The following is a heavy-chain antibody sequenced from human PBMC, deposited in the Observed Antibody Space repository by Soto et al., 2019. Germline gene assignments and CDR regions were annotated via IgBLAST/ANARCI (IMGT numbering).Heavy chain of an antibody. D-gene: IGHD3-16*01. J-gene: IGHJ6*02. CDR3: ARRNWGLELHYYYYYGMDV. Sequence: QVQLQESGPGLVKPSETLSLTCTVSGGSISSGSYYWGWIRQPPGKGLGWIGSLYSRGSTYYNPSLESRVTISVDTSKNQFSLRLSSVTAADTAVYYCARRNWGLELHYYYYYGMDVWGQGTTVTVSS. CDR1: GGSISSGSYY. V-gene: IGHV4-39*01. CDR2: LYSRGST.